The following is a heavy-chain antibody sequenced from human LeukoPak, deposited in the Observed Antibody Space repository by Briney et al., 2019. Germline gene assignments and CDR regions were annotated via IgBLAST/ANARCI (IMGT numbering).Heavy chain of an antibody. Sequence: PGGSLRLSCAASGFTFNTYAMHGVRQAPGKGLEWVAVISYDGSNKYYADSLKGRFTISRDNSKSTLYLQVNSLRPEDTAVYYCAKATGSGYDLGIYYFDYWGLGTLVTVSS. D-gene: IGHD5-12*01. CDR2: ISYDGSNK. J-gene: IGHJ4*02. CDR3: AKATGSGYDLGIYYFDY. CDR1: GFTFNTYA. V-gene: IGHV3-30*04.